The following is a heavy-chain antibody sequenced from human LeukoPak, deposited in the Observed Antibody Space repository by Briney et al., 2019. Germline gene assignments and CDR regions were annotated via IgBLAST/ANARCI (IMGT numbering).Heavy chain of an antibody. V-gene: IGHV1-18*01. Sequence: ASVKVSCKTSDYTFTSYGITWVRQDPGQGLEWMGWISTYNGKTNYVDKFQGRVTMTTDTSTKTVYMHLRSLRSDDTALYYCARGPYYGDLNPDYFDYWGQGTLVTVSS. D-gene: IGHD3-16*01. CDR1: DYTFTSYG. CDR2: ISTYNGKT. CDR3: ARGPYYGDLNPDYFDY. J-gene: IGHJ4*02.